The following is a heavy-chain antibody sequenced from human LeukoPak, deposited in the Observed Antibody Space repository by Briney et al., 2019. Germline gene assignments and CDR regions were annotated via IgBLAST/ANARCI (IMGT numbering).Heavy chain of an antibody. CDR2: ISYDGSNK. CDR3: AKDRSLYSSGWYGLDV. CDR1: GFTFSSYG. V-gene: IGHV3-30*18. D-gene: IGHD6-19*01. Sequence: GRSLRLACAASGFTFSSYGMHWVRQAPGKGLEWVAVISYDGSNKFYADSVKGRFTISRDNSKNTLNLQMNSLRAEDTTVYYCAKDRSLYSSGWYGLDVWGQGTTVTVSS. J-gene: IGHJ6*02.